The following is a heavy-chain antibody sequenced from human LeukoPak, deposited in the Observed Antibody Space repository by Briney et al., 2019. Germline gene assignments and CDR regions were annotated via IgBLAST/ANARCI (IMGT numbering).Heavy chain of an antibody. Sequence: GGSLRLSCAASGFTFSSYAMHWVRQAPGKGLEWVAVISYDGSNKYYADSVKGRFTISGDTSKNTLYLQMNSLRAEDTAVYYCAKSFFDSSGYYYNYWGQGTLVTVSS. J-gene: IGHJ4*02. CDR1: GFTFSSYA. V-gene: IGHV3-30*04. CDR3: AKSFFDSSGYYYNY. D-gene: IGHD3-22*01. CDR2: ISYDGSNK.